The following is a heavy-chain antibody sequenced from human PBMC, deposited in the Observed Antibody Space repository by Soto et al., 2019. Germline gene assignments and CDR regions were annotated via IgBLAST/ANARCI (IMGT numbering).Heavy chain of an antibody. CDR2: ISGYNGNT. Sequence: ASVKVSCKASGYTFSGYSITWVRQAPGQGLEWMGRISGYNGNTNYARTLRGRPTLTTDTSTSTAYMELRSLTSDDTAVYYCARDVFCGGAPACPDMDVWGQGTTVTVSS. V-gene: IGHV1-18*04. J-gene: IGHJ6*02. D-gene: IGHD2-21*01. CDR3: ARDVFCGGAPACPDMDV. CDR1: GYTFSGYS.